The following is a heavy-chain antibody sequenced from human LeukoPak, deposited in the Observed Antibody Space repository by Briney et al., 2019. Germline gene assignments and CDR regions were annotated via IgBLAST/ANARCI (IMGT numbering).Heavy chain of an antibody. CDR3: AKEKSDYDFWSGYYYY. J-gene: IGHJ4*02. CDR2: ISGSGGST. CDR1: GFTFSSYA. D-gene: IGHD3-3*01. Sequence: PGRSLRLSCAASGFTFSSYAMSWVRQAPGKGLEWVSAISGSGGSTYYADSVKGRFTISRDNSKNTLYLQMNSLRAEGTAVYYCAKEKSDYDFWSGYYYYWGQGTLVTVSS. V-gene: IGHV3-23*01.